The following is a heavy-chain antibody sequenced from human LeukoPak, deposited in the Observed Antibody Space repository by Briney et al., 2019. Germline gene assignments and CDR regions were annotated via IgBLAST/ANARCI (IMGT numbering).Heavy chain of an antibody. CDR3: ARNAGIDYGDYVVDI. CDR2: IYYSGST. Sequence: SETLSLTCTVSGGFISSYYWSWIRQPPGKGLEWIGYIYYSGSTNYNPSLKSRVTISVDTSKNQFSLKLSSATAADTAVYYCARNAGIDYGDYVVDIWGQGTMVTVSS. D-gene: IGHD4-17*01. J-gene: IGHJ3*02. CDR1: GGFISSYY. V-gene: IGHV4-59*01.